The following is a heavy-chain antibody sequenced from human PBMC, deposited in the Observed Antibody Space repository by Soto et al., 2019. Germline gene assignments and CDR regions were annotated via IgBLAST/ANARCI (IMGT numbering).Heavy chain of an antibody. J-gene: IGHJ1*01. Sequence: SETLSLTCDVSGDSISSSTYYWGWIRQPPGKGLEWLASIYYSGAAYYNPSLRSRVSISVDTSNNRFSLALTSLTAADTAVYFCARLAYSGYFQTWGQGSLVTVSS. CDR3: ARLAYSGYFQT. CDR2: IYYSGAA. D-gene: IGHD2-21*01. V-gene: IGHV4-39*02. CDR1: GDSISSSTYY.